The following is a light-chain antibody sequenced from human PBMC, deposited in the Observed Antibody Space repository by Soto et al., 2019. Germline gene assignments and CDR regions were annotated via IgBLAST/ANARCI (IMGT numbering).Light chain of an antibody. CDR1: SSDVGGYNY. V-gene: IGLV2-11*01. CDR2: DVT. Sequence: QSALTQPRSVSGSPGQSVTISCTGTSSDVGGYNYVSWYQQHPGKAPKLMIYDVTKRPSGVPDRFSGSKSGNTASLTISGLQADDEADYYFCSYAGGYTVVFGRGPKVTVL. J-gene: IGLJ2*01. CDR3: CSYAGGYTVV.